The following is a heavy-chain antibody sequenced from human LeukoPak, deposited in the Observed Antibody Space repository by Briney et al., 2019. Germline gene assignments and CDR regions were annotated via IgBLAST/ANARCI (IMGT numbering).Heavy chain of an antibody. J-gene: IGHJ4*02. D-gene: IGHD3-9*01. V-gene: IGHV3-64*01. CDR3: EPNYDILTGYPSETN. Sequence: PGGSLRLSCAASGFTFSSYAMHWVRQAPGKGLEYVSAISSNGGSTYYANSVKGRFTISRDNSKNTLYLQMGSLRAEDTAVYYCEPNYDILTGYPSETNWGQGTLVTVSS. CDR2: ISSNGGST. CDR1: GFTFSSYA.